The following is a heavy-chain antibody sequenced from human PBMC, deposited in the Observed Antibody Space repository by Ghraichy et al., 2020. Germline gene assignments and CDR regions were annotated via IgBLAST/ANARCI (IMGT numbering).Heavy chain of an antibody. CDR2: ISGSGGST. Sequence: GGSLRLSCAASGFTFSSYAMSWVRQAPGKGLEWVSAISGSGGSTYYADSVKGRFTISRDNSKNTLYLQMNSLRAEDTAVYYCAKRGHGSERDYWYFDLWGRGTLVTVSS. D-gene: IGHD6-25*01. CDR3: AKRGHGSERDYWYFDL. J-gene: IGHJ2*01. CDR1: GFTFSSYA. V-gene: IGHV3-23*01.